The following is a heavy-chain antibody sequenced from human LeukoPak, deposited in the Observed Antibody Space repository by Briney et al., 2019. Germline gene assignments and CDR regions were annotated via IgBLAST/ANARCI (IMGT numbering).Heavy chain of an antibody. D-gene: IGHD3-22*01. J-gene: IGHJ4*02. V-gene: IGHV3-23*01. CDR1: GFTFSSYA. CDR3: AKEYYYDSSGYGDY. Sequence: GGSLRLSCVASGFTFSSYAMSWVRLAPGPGLEWVSVISGSGGSTYYADSVKGRFTISRDNSKNTLYLQMNSLRAEDTAVYYCAKEYYYDSSGYGDYWGQGTLVTVSS. CDR2: ISGSGGST.